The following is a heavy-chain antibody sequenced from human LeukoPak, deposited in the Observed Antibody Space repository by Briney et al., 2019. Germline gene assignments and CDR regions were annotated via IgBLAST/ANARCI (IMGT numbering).Heavy chain of an antibody. CDR2: INHSGST. Sequence: SETLSLTCAVYGGSFSGCYWSWIRQPPGKGLEWIGEINHSGSTNYNPSLKSRVTISVDTSKNQFSLKLSSVTAADTAVYYCARVVRGVIRYWGQGTLVTVSS. D-gene: IGHD3-10*01. J-gene: IGHJ4*02. CDR1: GGSFSGCY. V-gene: IGHV4-34*01. CDR3: ARVVRGVIRY.